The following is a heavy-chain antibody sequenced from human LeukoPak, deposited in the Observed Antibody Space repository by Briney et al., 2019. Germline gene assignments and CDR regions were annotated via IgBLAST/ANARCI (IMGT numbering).Heavy chain of an antibody. J-gene: IGHJ4*02. Sequence: GGSLRLSCAASGFTFSRYAMSWVRQAQGKGLEWVSVISGSGGSTYYADSVKGRFTISRDNAKNSLYLQMNSLRDEDMAVYYCARGNYYDSSGYKTGRGQGTLVTVSS. V-gene: IGHV3-23*01. D-gene: IGHD3-22*01. CDR2: ISGSGGST. CDR3: ARGNYYDSSGYKTG. CDR1: GFTFSRYA.